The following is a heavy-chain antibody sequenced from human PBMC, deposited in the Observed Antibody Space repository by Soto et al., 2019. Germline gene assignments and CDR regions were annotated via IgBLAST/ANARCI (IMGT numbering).Heavy chain of an antibody. CDR1: RFTFGTAW. Sequence: EVHLVESGGGLVEPGGSLRLSCAASRFTFGTAWMSWVRHAPGKGLEWGGRVKSKVEGGTTDYTAHVKGRFAISRDDSRNALDLQMNCLKTEDTAVYYCTTDSGDSLGYSFGYWGQGTLVTVSS. CDR3: TTDSGDSLGYSFGY. J-gene: IGHJ4*02. V-gene: IGHV3-15*01. D-gene: IGHD3-22*01. CDR2: VKSKVEGGTT.